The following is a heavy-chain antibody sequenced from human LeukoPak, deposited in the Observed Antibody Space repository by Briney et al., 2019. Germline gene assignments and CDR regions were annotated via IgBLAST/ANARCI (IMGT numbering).Heavy chain of an antibody. V-gene: IGHV3-30-3*01. J-gene: IGHJ4*02. CDR1: GFTFSSYA. CDR2: ISYDGSNK. D-gene: IGHD6-6*01. CDR3: VRDPSSIAAHVFDY. Sequence: GGSLRLSCAASGFTFSSYAMHWVRQAPGKGLEWVAVISYDGSNKYYADSVKGRFTISRDNSKNTLYLQMNSLRAEDTAVYYCVRDPSSIAAHVFDYWGQGTLVTVSS.